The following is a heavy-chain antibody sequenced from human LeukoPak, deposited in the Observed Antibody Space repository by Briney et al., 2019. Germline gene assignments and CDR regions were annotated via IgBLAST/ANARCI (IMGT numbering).Heavy chain of an antibody. CDR2: IYTSGST. CDR3: ARHVQFFGYWNYFDY. D-gene: IGHD5-18*01. Sequence: SETLSLTCTVSGGSISSYYWSWIRQPPGKGLEWIGYIYTSGSTNYNPSLKSRVTTSVDTSKNQFSLKLSSVTAAVTAVYYCARHVQFFGYWNYFDYWGQGTLVTVSS. J-gene: IGHJ4*02. V-gene: IGHV4-4*09. CDR1: GGSISSYY.